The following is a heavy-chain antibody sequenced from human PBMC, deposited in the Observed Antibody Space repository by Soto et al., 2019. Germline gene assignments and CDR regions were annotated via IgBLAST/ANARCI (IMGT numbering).Heavy chain of an antibody. J-gene: IGHJ4*02. CDR3: ARGGGYYDSLGYYGGHYFDY. CDR2: IYDSGST. Sequence: QVQLQESGPGLVKPSETLSLTCTVSGGSIISYYWSWIRQPPGKGLEWIGYIYDSGSTSYNPSLKSRVTISVDTSKNQFSLRLSSVTAADTAVYYCARGGGYYDSLGYYGGHYFDYWGQGTPVTVSS. CDR1: GGSIISYY. V-gene: IGHV4-59*01. D-gene: IGHD3-22*01.